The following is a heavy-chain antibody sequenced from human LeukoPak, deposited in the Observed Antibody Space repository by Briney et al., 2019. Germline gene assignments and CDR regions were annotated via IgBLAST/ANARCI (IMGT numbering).Heavy chain of an antibody. CDR1: GFTFSSYA. D-gene: IGHD2-2*01. V-gene: IGHV3-30-3*01. J-gene: IGHJ4*02. Sequence: PGGSLRLSCAASGFTFSSYAMHWVRQAPGKGLEWVAVISYDGSNKYYADSVKGRFTISRDNSKNTLYLQMNSLRAEDTAVYYCARVQLGYCSSTSCYYFDYWGQGTLVTVSS. CDR2: ISYDGSNK. CDR3: ARVQLGYCSSTSCYYFDY.